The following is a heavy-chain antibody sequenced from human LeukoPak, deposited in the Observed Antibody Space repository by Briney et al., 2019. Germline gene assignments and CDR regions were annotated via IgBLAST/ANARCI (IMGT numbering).Heavy chain of an antibody. CDR1: GGSISSSSYY. V-gene: IGHV4-39*01. Sequence: SETLSLXCTVSGGSISSSSYYWGWIRQPPGKGLEWIGSIYYSGSTYYNPSLKSRVTISVDTSKNQFSLKLSSVTAADTAVYYCARRIVVVVAARWFDPWGQGTLVTVSS. CDR2: IYYSGST. CDR3: ARRIVVVVAARWFDP. J-gene: IGHJ5*02. D-gene: IGHD2-15*01.